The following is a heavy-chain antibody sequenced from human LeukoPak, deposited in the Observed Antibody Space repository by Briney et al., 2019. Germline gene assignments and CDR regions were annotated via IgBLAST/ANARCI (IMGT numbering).Heavy chain of an antibody. D-gene: IGHD3-22*01. CDR3: ARATYYYDSSGYYIYYFDY. CDR1: GGSISSYY. J-gene: IGHJ4*02. CDR2: IYYSGST. V-gene: IGHV4-59*12. Sequence: SETLSLTCAVPGGSISSYYWSWIRQPPGKGLEWIGYIYYSGSTNYNPSLKSRVTISVDTSKNQFSLKLSSVTAADTAVYYCARATYYYDSSGYYIYYFDYWGQGTLVTVSS.